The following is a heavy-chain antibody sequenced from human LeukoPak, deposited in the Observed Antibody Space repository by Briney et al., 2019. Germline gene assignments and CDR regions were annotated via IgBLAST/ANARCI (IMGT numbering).Heavy chain of an antibody. V-gene: IGHV5-10-1*01. Sequence: GESLKTSCKGSGYSFTSYWISWVRQMPGKGLEWMGRIDPSDSYTNYSPSFQGHVTISADKSISTAYQQWSSLKASDTAMYYCARYGSGSYPFDYWGQGTLVTVSS. CDR1: GYSFTSYW. D-gene: IGHD3-10*01. CDR2: IDPSDSYT. J-gene: IGHJ4*02. CDR3: ARYGSGSYPFDY.